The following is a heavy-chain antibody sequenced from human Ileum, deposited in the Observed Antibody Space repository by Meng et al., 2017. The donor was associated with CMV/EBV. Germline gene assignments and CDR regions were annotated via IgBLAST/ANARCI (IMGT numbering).Heavy chain of an antibody. D-gene: IGHD2-2*01. CDR1: GGTFSSYV. V-gene: IGHV1-69*05. CDR3: ARRDDIVVVPADTYYYYYGMDV. J-gene: IGHJ6*02. Sequence: SVKVSCKASGGTFSSYVISWVRQAPGQGLEWMGGIIPMFGTANYAQKFQGRVTITTDESTSTAYMELSSLRSEDTAVYYCARRDDIVVVPADTYYYYYGMDVWGQGTTVTISS. CDR2: IIPMFGTA.